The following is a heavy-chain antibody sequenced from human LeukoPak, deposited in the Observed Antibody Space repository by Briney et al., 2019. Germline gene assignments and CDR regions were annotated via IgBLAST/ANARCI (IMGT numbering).Heavy chain of an antibody. CDR2: LSGSGDIT. V-gene: IGHV3-23*01. CDR3: AKFALRYCSGGSCHPFDY. CDR1: GFTFSNYA. J-gene: IGHJ4*02. Sequence: GRSLRLSCAASGFTFSNYAMSWVRQAPGKGLEWVSALSGSGDITYYADSVKGRFTISRDNSKNTLYLQMTSLRAEDTAVYYCAKFALRYCSGGSCHPFDYWGQGTLVTVSS. D-gene: IGHD2-15*01.